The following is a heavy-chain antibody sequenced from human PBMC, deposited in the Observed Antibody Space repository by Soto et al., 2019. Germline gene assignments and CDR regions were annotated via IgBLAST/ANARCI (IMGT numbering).Heavy chain of an antibody. V-gene: IGHV3-23*01. D-gene: IGHD6-13*01. CDR1: GFTFSSYA. Sequence: EVQLLESGGGLVQPGGSLRLSCAASGFTFSSYAMNWVRQAPGKGLEWVSAISGSGGSTYYADSVKGRFTISRDNSKNXRYLQMNSLRAEDTAVYYCAKRGGGSSWYRGWFDPWGQGTLVTVSS. CDR3: AKRGGGSSWYRGWFDP. J-gene: IGHJ5*02. CDR2: ISGSGGST.